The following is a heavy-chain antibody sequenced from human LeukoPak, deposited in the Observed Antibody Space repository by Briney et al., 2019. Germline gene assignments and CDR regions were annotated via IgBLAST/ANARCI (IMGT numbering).Heavy chain of an antibody. J-gene: IGHJ6*02. CDR1: GGSISSYY. V-gene: IGHV4-4*07. CDR3: ARGLAVAGGYYYYGMDV. CDR2: IYTSGST. Sequence: SETLSLTFTVSGGSISSYYWSWIRQPAGKGLEWIGRIYTSGSTNYNPSLKSRVTMSVDTSKNQFSLKLSSVTAADTAVYYCARGLAVAGGYYYYGMDVWGQGTTVTFSS. D-gene: IGHD6-19*01.